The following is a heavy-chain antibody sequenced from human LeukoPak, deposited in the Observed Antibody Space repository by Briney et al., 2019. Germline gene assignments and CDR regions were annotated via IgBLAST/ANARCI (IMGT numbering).Heavy chain of an antibody. CDR3: ASSGWSAVLRYFDWSRPSLDY. V-gene: IGHV4-59*01. Sequence: PSETLSLTCTVSGGSISSYYWSWIRQPPGKGLEWIGYIYYSGSTNYNPSLKSRVTISVDTSKNQFSLKLSSVTAADTAVYYCASSGWSAVLRYFDWSRPSLDYWGQGTLVTVSS. CDR2: IYYSGST. D-gene: IGHD3-9*01. J-gene: IGHJ4*02. CDR1: GGSISSYY.